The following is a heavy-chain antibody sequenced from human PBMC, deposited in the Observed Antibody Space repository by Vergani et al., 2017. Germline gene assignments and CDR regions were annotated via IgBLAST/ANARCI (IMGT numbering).Heavy chain of an antibody. Sequence: EVQLLESGGSLKQPGGSVRLSCAASGFTFSTYAMHWVRQAAGKGLEWVSALTGGGGSTYDADSFKGRFIISRDNSRDTLYLQMNSRGPEDTATYYCVRDAGSYENFFDSWGQGTLVTVSS. D-gene: IGHD1-26*01. CDR2: LTGGGGST. CDR1: GFTFSTYA. CDR3: VRDAGSYENFFDS. J-gene: IGHJ4*02. V-gene: IGHV3-23*01.